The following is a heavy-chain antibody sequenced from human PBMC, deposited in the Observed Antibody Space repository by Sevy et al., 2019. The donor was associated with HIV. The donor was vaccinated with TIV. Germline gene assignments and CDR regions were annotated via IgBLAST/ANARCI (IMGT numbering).Heavy chain of an antibody. V-gene: IGHV1-46*01. D-gene: IGHD3-10*01. Sequence: ASVKVSCKASGYTFTSYYMHWVRQAPGQGLEWMGIINPSGGSTSYAQKFQGRVTMTRDTSTSTVYMGLSSLRSEDTAVYYCARDGEITMVRGVVKLGGAFDIWGQGTMVTVSS. CDR2: INPSGGST. J-gene: IGHJ3*02. CDR1: GYTFTSYY. CDR3: ARDGEITMVRGVVKLGGAFDI.